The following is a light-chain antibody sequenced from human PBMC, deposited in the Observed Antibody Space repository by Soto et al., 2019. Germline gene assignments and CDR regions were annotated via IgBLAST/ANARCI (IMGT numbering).Light chain of an antibody. Sequence: EIVMTQSPATLSVSPGERATLSCRASQSVNSDLAWYQQKPGQAPRLLIYGASTRATGIPARFSGSGSGTEFTLTISSLQSEDFAAYYCQQYDNWPPTFGGGTRVEIK. CDR1: QSVNSD. J-gene: IGKJ4*01. V-gene: IGKV3-15*01. CDR3: QQYDNWPPT. CDR2: GAS.